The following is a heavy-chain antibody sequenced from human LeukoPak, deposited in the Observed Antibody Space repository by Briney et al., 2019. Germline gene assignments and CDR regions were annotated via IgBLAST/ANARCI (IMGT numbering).Heavy chain of an antibody. V-gene: IGHV1-69*05. CDR2: IIPIISTA. J-gene: IGHJ4*02. CDR1: GGTFSSYA. D-gene: IGHD4-17*01. CDR3: ARNDYGERRPLLTYQFDY. Sequence: SVKVSCKASGGTFSSYAISWGRQAPGQGLEWMGVIIPIISTANNAQKLQGRVTITTEESTSTALMELSSIRSEVTALYNYARNDYGERRPLLTYQFDYWGQGTLVTVSS.